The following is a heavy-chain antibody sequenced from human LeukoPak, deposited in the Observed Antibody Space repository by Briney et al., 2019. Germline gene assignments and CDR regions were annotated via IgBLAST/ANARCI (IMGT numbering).Heavy chain of an antibody. Sequence: GGSLRLSCAASGFTFSSYGMHWVRQAPGKGLEWVAVISYDGSNKYYADSVKGRFTISRDNSKNTLYLQMNSLRAEDTAVYYCAKDIDYWGQGTLVTVSS. CDR2: ISYDGSNK. CDR3: AKDIDY. J-gene: IGHJ4*02. V-gene: IGHV3-30*18. CDR1: GFTFSSYG.